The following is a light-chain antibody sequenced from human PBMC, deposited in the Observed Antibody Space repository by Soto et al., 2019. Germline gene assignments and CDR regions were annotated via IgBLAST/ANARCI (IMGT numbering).Light chain of an antibody. V-gene: IGKV3-11*01. Sequence: EIVLTLSPATLSLSPGERATLSCRASQSVSSYLAWYQQKPGQAPRLLIYDASNRATGIPARFSGSGSGTDFTLTISSLEPEDFAVYYCQQRSNWPRGLTFGGGTKVAI. CDR2: DAS. J-gene: IGKJ4*01. CDR3: QQRSNWPRGLT. CDR1: QSVSSY.